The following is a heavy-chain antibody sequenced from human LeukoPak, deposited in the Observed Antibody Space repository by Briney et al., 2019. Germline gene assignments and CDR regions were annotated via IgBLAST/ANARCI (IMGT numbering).Heavy chain of an antibody. D-gene: IGHD4-17*01. CDR1: GGTYSSYA. CDR2: IIPIFGSA. Sequence: SVKVSCKASGGTYSSYAISWVRQAPGQGLEWMGGIIPIFGSANYAQKFQGRVTITADESTSTAYMELSSLRSEDTAVYYCARGGNYGDYFDYWGQGTLVTVSS. CDR3: ARGGNYGDYFDY. J-gene: IGHJ4*02. V-gene: IGHV1-69*13.